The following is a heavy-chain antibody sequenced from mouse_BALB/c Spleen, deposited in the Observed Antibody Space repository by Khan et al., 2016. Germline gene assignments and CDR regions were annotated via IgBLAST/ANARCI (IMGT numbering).Heavy chain of an antibody. V-gene: IGHV1-9*01. D-gene: IGHD2-1*01. Sequence: QVQLKESGAELMKPGASVKISCKSPGYTFTSYWIEWVKQRPGHGLEWIGEILTGSGSTHYNENFKGKATFTADTSSNTAYMQLSSLTSEDSAVYYCGRPNGNSPHYYAMDYGGQGTAVTVSS. CDR3: GRPNGNSPHYYAMDY. CDR2: ILTGSGST. J-gene: IGHJ4*01. CDR1: GYTFTSYW.